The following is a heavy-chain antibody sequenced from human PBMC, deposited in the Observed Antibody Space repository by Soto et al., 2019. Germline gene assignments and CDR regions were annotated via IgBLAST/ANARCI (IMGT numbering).Heavy chain of an antibody. J-gene: IGHJ5*01. CDR2: IYPDDSDT. Sequence: PGESLKISCKASGYRFTSYWTGWVRQMPGKGLECMGIIYPDDSDTRYTPSFQGQVIISADKSINTAYLQWSSLKASDTAMYYCARPFDTSGWYDSWGQGTLVTVSS. V-gene: IGHV5-51*01. CDR3: ARPFDTSGWYDS. CDR1: GYRFTSYW. D-gene: IGHD6-19*01.